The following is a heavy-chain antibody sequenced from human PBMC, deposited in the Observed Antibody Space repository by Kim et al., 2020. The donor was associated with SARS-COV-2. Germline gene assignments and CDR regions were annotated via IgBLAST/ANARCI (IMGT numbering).Heavy chain of an antibody. CDR2: IYYSGST. CDR3: ASFDSHVLLWFGELSAGMDV. Sequence: SETLSLTCTVSGGSISSSSYYWGWIRQPPGKGLEWIGSIYYSGSTYYNPSLKSRVTISVDTSKNQFSLKLSSVTAADTAVYYCASFDSHVLLWFGELSAGMDVWGQGTTVTVSS. V-gene: IGHV4-39*01. J-gene: IGHJ6*02. CDR1: GGSISSSSYY. D-gene: IGHD3-10*01.